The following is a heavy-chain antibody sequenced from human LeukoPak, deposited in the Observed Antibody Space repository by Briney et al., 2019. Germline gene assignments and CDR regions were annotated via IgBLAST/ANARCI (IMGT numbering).Heavy chain of an antibody. V-gene: IGHV4-31*03. Sequence: SQTLSLTCTVSGGSISSGGYYWSWIRQHPGKGLEWIGYIYYSGSTYYNPFLKSRVTISVDTSKNQFSLKLSSVTAADTAVYYCARGARDYGPVSGPYYYYYYMDVWGKGTTVTVSS. CDR2: IYYSGST. D-gene: IGHD4/OR15-4a*01. J-gene: IGHJ6*03. CDR1: GGSISSGGYY. CDR3: ARGARDYGPVSGPYYYYYYMDV.